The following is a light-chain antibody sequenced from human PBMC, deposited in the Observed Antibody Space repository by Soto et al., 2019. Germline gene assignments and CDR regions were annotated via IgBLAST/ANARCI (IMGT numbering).Light chain of an antibody. Sequence: DIQMTQSPPTLSASVGDRVTITCRASQSISSWLAWYQQRPGKAPNLLIYDVSSLESGVPSRFSGSGSETEFTLTISSLQPDDFATYYCQQYTSYPWTFGQGTKVEIK. CDR3: QQYTSYPWT. CDR2: DVS. J-gene: IGKJ1*01. CDR1: QSISSW. V-gene: IGKV1-5*01.